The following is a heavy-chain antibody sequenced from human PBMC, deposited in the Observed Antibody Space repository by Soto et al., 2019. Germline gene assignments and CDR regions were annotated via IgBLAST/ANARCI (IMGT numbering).Heavy chain of an antibody. D-gene: IGHD5-18*01. CDR1: GDSLDNYY. CDR2: INPNSGGT. J-gene: IGHJ3*01. Sequence: QVQLVQSGAEVKRPGASVKVSCKASGDSLDNYYIHWVRQAPENGLEWLGWINPNSGGTSYAPKFKGWITMTWDTSSTTGYLALSRLKSDDTASYYCAGSAGLGDSFDTWGQGTKLIVSS. CDR3: AGSAGLGDSFDT. V-gene: IGHV1-2*04.